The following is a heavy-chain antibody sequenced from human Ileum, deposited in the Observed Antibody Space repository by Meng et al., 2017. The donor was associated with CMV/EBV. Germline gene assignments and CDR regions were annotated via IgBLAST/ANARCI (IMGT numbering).Heavy chain of an antibody. V-gene: IGHV3-23*01. J-gene: IGHJ4*02. CDR3: AREGGRARGYDSPDL. Sequence: GESLKISCEASAFIFSDYAMSWVRQAPGKGLEWVSGMSGSGRSTYYADSVKGRFTISRDNSKNTLYLQMDSLSAEDTALYYCAREGGRARGYDSPDLWGEGTLVTVSS. CDR1: AFIFSDYA. CDR2: MSGSGRST. D-gene: IGHD1-1*01.